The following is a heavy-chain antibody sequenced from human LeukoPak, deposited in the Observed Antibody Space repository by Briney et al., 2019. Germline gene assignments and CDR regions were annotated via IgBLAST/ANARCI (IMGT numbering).Heavy chain of an antibody. D-gene: IGHD1-7*01. Sequence: GGSLRLSCVASGFTCSSYSMNWVRQAPGKVLEWVSSISSSSSYIYYADSVKGRFTISRDNAKNSLYLQMNSLRAEDTAVYYCARTGTTGDAFDIWGQGTMVTVSS. J-gene: IGHJ3*02. CDR3: ARTGTTGDAFDI. CDR1: GFTCSSYS. V-gene: IGHV3-21*01. CDR2: ISSSSSYI.